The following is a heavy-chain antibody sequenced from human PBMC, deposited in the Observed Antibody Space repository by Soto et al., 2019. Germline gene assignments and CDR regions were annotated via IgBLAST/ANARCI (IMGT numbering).Heavy chain of an antibody. CDR1: GYSVASDITS. Sequence: PSHTLSLTCAISGYSVASDITSWNSIRQSPSRGLEWLGRTYYRSKWFHDYAASVKSRITINPDTSKNQFSLELNSMTPEDTAVYYCARGNALDVWGQGTVVTVSS. J-gene: IGHJ3*01. CDR2: TYYRSKWFH. V-gene: IGHV6-1*01. D-gene: IGHD3-10*01. CDR3: ARGNALDV.